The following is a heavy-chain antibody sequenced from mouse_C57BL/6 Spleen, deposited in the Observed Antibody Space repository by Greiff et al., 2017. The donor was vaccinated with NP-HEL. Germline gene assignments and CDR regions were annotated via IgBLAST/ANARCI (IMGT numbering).Heavy chain of an antibody. CDR2: IWSGGST. V-gene: IGHV2-2*02. J-gene: IGHJ4*01. CDR3: ARKRGDYDPYDMDY. D-gene: IGHD2-4*01. Sequence: VQLQESGPGLVQPSQCLSITCTVSGFSLTSYGVHWVRQSPGKGLEWLGVIWSGGSTDNNAAFISRLSISKDNSKSQVFFKMNSLQANDTAIYYSARKRGDYDPYDMDYWGQGTSVTVSS. CDR1: GFSLTSYG.